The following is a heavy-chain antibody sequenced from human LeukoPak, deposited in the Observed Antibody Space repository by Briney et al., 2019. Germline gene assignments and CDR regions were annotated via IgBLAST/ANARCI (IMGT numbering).Heavy chain of an antibody. Sequence: GASVKVSCKASGGTFSSYAISWVRQAPGQGLEWMGRIIPILGIANYAQKFQGRVTITADKSTSTAYMELSSLRSEDTAVYYCARDSQSFGVVIPYYYYSMDVWGQGTTVTVSS. V-gene: IGHV1-69*04. J-gene: IGHJ6*02. D-gene: IGHD3-3*01. CDR1: GGTFSSYA. CDR3: ARDSQSFGVVIPYYYYSMDV. CDR2: IIPILGIA.